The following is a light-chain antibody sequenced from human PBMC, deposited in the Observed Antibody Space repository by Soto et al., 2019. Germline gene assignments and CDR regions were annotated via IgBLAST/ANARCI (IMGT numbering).Light chain of an antibody. J-gene: IGLJ1*01. V-gene: IGLV2-14*03. CDR1: SSDVGAYNY. Sequence: QSALTQPAFVSGSPGQSITISCTGTSSDVGAYNYVSWYQQHPGKAPKLMIYDVSSRPSGVSNRFSGSKSGNTASLTISGLQAEDEADYHCSSYTSGSTYVFGTGTKLTVL. CDR2: DVS. CDR3: SSYTSGSTYV.